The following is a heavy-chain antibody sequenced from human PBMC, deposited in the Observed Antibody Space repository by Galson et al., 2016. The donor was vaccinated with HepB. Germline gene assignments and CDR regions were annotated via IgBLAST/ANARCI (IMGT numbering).Heavy chain of an antibody. D-gene: IGHD6-6*01. V-gene: IGHV3-74*01. CDR1: GFIFSSYW. Sequence: SLRLSCAASGFIFSSYWMHWVRQGPEKGLVWVSRINSDGSSTNYADSVKGRFTISRDNAKNMVYLQMDSLRAEDTAVYYCARLHSTSFNWFDPWGQGTLVTVSS. CDR2: INSDGSST. CDR3: ARLHSTSFNWFDP. J-gene: IGHJ5*02.